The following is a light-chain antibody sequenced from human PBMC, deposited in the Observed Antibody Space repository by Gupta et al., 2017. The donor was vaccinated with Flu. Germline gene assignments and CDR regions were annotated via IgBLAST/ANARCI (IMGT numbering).Light chain of an antibody. CDR3: HQYVTAPLT. Sequence: EIVLPQSPGTLSLSPGERATLSCWASQIVGRNYLAWFQQKPGQAPRRLIYDASNRATGIPDRFSGSGSGTYFTLTISRLEPEDSAVYYCHQYVTAPLTFGGGTKVEIK. CDR1: QIVGRNY. CDR2: DAS. J-gene: IGKJ4*01. V-gene: IGKV3-20*01.